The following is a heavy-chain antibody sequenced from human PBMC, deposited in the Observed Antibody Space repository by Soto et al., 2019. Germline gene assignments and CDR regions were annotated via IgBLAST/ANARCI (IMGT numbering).Heavy chain of an antibody. CDR3: AKNQERELPRVIDF. CDR2: MSGSSSNT. V-gene: IGHV3-23*01. CDR1: GLTFSNYA. D-gene: IGHD1-7*01. Sequence: GGSLRLSCATSGLTFSNYAMSWVRQAPGGGLEWVSSMSGSSSNTYYADSVRGRFTISRDRSKNTLYLQMSSLRAEDTALYYCAKNQERELPRVIDFWGQGTLVTVXS. J-gene: IGHJ4*02.